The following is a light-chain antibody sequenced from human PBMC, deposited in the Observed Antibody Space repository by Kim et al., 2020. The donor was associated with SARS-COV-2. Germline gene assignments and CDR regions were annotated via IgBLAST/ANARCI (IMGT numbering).Light chain of an antibody. Sequence: SYELTQPPSVSVSPGQTASITCSGDKLGDKYACWYQQKPGQSHVLVIYQDSKRPSGIPERFSGSNSGNTATLTISGTQAMDEADYYCQAWDSSPWVFGGG. J-gene: IGLJ3*02. CDR1: KLGDKY. V-gene: IGLV3-1*01. CDR3: QAWDSSPWV. CDR2: QDS.